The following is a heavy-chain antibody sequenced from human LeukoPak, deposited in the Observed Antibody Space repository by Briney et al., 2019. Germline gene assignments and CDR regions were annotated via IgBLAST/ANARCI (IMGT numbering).Heavy chain of an antibody. V-gene: IGHV1-69*04. CDR1: GGTFSSYA. D-gene: IGHD3-22*01. CDR2: IIPILGIA. J-gene: IGHJ4*02. CDR3: AKAGSRGFYRNFDY. Sequence: SVKVSCKASGGTFSSYAISWVRQAPGQGLEWMGRIIPILGIANYAQKFQGRVTITADKSTSTAYMELSSLRSEDTAVYYCAKAGSRGFYRNFDYWGQGTLVTVSS.